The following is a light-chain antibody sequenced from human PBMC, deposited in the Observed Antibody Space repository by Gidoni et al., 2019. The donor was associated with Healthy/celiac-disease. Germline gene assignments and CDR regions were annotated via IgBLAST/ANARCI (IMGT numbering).Light chain of an antibody. V-gene: IGKV3-20*01. CDR1: QSVRSSY. Sequence: EIVLTQSPDTLSLSPGERATLSCSASQSVRSSYLAWYQQKPGQAPRLLIYGASSRATDIPDRFSGSGSETDFTLTISRLEPEDFAVYYCQQYGNSPLTFGGGTKVEI. J-gene: IGKJ4*01. CDR3: QQYGNSPLT. CDR2: GAS.